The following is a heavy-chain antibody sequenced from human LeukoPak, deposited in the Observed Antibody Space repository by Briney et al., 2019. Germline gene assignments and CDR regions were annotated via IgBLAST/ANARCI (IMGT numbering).Heavy chain of an antibody. CDR1: GFTFDDYG. CDR2: ISWNGGST. J-gene: IGHJ4*02. V-gene: IGHV3-20*04. Sequence: PGGSLRLSCAASGFTFDDYGMSWVRQAPGKGLEWVSGISWNGGSTAYADSVKGRFTISRDNAKNSLYLQMTSLRAEDTAFYYCAKRGLIGLLDYWGQGTLVTVSS. D-gene: IGHD2-15*01. CDR3: AKRGLIGLLDY.